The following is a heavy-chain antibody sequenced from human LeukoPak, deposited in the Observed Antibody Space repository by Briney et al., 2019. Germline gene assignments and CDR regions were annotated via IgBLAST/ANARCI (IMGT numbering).Heavy chain of an antibody. CDR1: GGSISSYY. J-gene: IGHJ5*02. D-gene: IGHD2-15*01. V-gene: IGHV4-59*08. CDR2: IYYSGST. CDR3: ARHRCSGGSCYPMNWFDP. Sequence: SETLSLTCTVSGGSISSYYWSWIRQPPGKGLEWIGYIYYSGSTNYNPSLKSRVTISVDTSKNQFSLKLSSVTAADTAVYYCARHRCSGGSCYPMNWFDPWGQGTLVTVSS.